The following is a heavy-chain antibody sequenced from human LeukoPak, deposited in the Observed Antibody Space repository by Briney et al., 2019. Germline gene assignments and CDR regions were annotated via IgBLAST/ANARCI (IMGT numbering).Heavy chain of an antibody. V-gene: IGHV1-46*01. CDR1: GYTFTSYY. D-gene: IGHD6-13*01. J-gene: IGHJ3*02. Sequence: GASVKVSCKASGYTFTSYYMHWVRQAPGQGLEWMGIINPSGGSTSYAQKFQGRVTMTRDTSTSIVYMELSSLRSEDTAVYYCAREGYSSSPELGAFDIWGQGTMVTVSS. CDR2: INPSGGST. CDR3: AREGYSSSPELGAFDI.